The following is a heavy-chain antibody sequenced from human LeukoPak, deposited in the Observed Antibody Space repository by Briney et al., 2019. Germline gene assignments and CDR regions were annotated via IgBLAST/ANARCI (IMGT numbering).Heavy chain of an antibody. Sequence: SSETLSLTCAVYGGSFSGYYWSWIRQPPGKGLEWIGEINHSGSTNYNPSLKSRVTISVDTSKNQFSLKLSSVTAADTAVYYCATSELGGDYWGQGTLVTVSS. V-gene: IGHV4-34*01. CDR1: GGSFSGYY. J-gene: IGHJ4*02. CDR3: ATSELGGDY. CDR2: INHSGST. D-gene: IGHD1-26*01.